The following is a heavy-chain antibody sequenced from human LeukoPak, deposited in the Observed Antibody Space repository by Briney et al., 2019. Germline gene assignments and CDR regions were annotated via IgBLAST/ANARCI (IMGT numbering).Heavy chain of an antibody. D-gene: IGHD3-22*01. Sequence: QPGGSLRLSCAASGFTFSNYAMSWVRQAPGKGLEWVSAISGTGGSTYYADSVKGRFTISRDNSKTTLYLQMNSLRAEDTAVYYCAKEPHNYYDSSGYYNYFDYWGQGTLVTVSS. CDR2: ISGTGGST. J-gene: IGHJ4*02. CDR3: AKEPHNYYDSSGYYNYFDY. CDR1: GFTFSNYA. V-gene: IGHV3-23*01.